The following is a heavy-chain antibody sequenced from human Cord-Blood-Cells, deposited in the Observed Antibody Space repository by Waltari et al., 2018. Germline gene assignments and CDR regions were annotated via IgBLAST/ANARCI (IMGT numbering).Heavy chain of an antibody. CDR2: IYYSGST. Sequence: SSGGYYWSWIRQHPGKGLEWIGYIYYSGSTYYNPSLKSRVTISVDTSKNQFSLKLSSVTAADTAVYYCARAPDYGDYLGSAIDYWGQGTLVTVSS. V-gene: IGHV4-31*02. D-gene: IGHD4-17*01. CDR1: SSGGYY. J-gene: IGHJ4*02. CDR3: ARAPDYGDYLGSAIDY.